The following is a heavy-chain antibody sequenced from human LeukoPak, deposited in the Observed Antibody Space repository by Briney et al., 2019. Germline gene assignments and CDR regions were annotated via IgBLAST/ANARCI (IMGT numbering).Heavy chain of an antibody. V-gene: IGHV3-11*01. D-gene: IGHD3-3*01. Sequence: PGGCLRLSCAASGFTFSDYYMSWIRQAPGKGLEWVSYISSSGSTIYYADSVKGRFTISRDNAKNSLYLQMNSLRAEDTAVYYCARTTYDLWSGYLRWGKIDYWGQGTLVTVSS. CDR1: GFTFSDYY. CDR2: ISSSGSTI. J-gene: IGHJ4*02. CDR3: ARTTYDLWSGYLRWGKIDY.